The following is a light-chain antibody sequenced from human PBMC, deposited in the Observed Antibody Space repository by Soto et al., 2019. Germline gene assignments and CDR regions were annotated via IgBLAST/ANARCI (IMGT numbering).Light chain of an antibody. V-gene: IGKV4-1*01. CDR1: XSXXYISNNKNY. CDR3: QQYFSSPLT. CDR2: WAS. Sequence: DIGITQCADSRACSLVDGATINCESXXSXXYISNNKNYLAWYQQKPGQPPRLLIYWASTLDSGVPDRFTGSGSGTDFTLTISSLQAEDVALYFCQQYFSSPLTFGGGTKVDIK. J-gene: IGKJ4*01.